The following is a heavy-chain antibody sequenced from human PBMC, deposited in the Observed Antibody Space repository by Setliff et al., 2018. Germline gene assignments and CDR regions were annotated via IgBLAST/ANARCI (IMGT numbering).Heavy chain of an antibody. CDR1: GGSISSYY. Sequence: SETLSLTCTVSGGSISSYYWSWIRQPAGKGLEWIGHIYIGGSANYNPSLKSRVTMSIDTSTDQFSLKLNSVTAADMAVYYCAREQWLDPPGYYCMDVWAKGTTVTVSS. CDR3: AREQWLDPPGYYCMDV. V-gene: IGHV4-4*07. CDR2: IYIGGSA. J-gene: IGHJ6*03. D-gene: IGHD6-19*01.